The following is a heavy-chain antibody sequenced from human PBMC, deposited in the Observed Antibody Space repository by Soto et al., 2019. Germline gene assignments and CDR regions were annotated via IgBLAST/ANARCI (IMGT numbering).Heavy chain of an antibody. J-gene: IGHJ6*02. D-gene: IGHD2-2*01. CDR2: ISYDGSNK. V-gene: IGHV3-30*18. Sequence: QVQLVESGGGVVQPGRSLRLPCAASGFTFSSYGMHWVRQAPGKGLEWVAVISYDGSNKYYADSVKGRFTISRDNSKNTLYLQMNSLRAEDTAVYYCAKDPVPGAIVSDYYYGMDVWGQGTTVTVSS. CDR1: GFTFSSYG. CDR3: AKDPVPGAIVSDYYYGMDV.